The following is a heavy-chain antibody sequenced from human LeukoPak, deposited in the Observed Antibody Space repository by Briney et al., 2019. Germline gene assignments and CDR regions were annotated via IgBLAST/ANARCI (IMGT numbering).Heavy chain of an antibody. Sequence: ASVKVSCKPSGYIFTGYYMHWVRQAPGQGLEWMGWINPNRGGTNYAQKFQGRVTMTRDTSINTAYMELNRLTSDDTALYYCARDVDHDDSTGKGLVDFWGQGTMVTVSS. D-gene: IGHD4-11*01. CDR2: INPNRGGT. CDR1: GYIFTGYY. CDR3: ARDVDHDDSTGKGLVDF. J-gene: IGHJ3*01. V-gene: IGHV1-2*02.